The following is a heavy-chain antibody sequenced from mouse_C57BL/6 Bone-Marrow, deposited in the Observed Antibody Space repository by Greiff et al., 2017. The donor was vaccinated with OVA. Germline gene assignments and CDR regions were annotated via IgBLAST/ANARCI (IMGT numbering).Heavy chain of an antibody. CDR3: ARRIPIYYGSSYYYAMDY. CDR2: IYPGDGDT. V-gene: IGHV1-82*01. D-gene: IGHD1-1*01. CDR1: GYAFSSSW. Sequence: QVQLQQSGPELVKPGASVKISCNASGYAFSSSWMNWVKQRPGKGLEWIGRIYPGDGDTNYNGKFKGKATLTADKSSSTAYMQLSSLTSEDSAVYFCARRIPIYYGSSYYYAMDYWGQGTSVTVSS. J-gene: IGHJ4*01.